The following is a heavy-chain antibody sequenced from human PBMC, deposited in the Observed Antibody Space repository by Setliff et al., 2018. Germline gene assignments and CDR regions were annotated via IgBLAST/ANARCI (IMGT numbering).Heavy chain of an antibody. CDR3: ARLPPLHTPMALTFDY. D-gene: IGHD5-18*01. CDR1: GGSVRGYY. V-gene: IGHV4-59*08. Sequence: SETLSLTCTVSGGSVRGYYWSWIRQPPGKGLEWIGYMYYSGDTNYNPSLKSRVTISVDTSKNQFSLELRSVTTADTAVYYCARLPPLHTPMALTFDYWGQGILVTVSS. J-gene: IGHJ4*02. CDR2: MYYSGDT.